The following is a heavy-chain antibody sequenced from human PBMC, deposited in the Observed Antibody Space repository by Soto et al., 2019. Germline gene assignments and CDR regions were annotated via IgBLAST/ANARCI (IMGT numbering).Heavy chain of an antibody. CDR3: ARDVVRSTAGDS. V-gene: IGHV1-69*01. CDR2: IIPIFTRT. CDR1: GGTFSTSS. D-gene: IGHD2-15*01. Sequence: QLQLVQSGTEVKEPGSSVKVSCKASGGTFSTSSFVWVRQGPGQGLEWMGGIIPIFTRTNFAQKFQSRVTFSADESTRTTYMELRSLTSEDTAIYYCARDVVRSTAGDSWGQGTLVTVSS. J-gene: IGHJ4*02.